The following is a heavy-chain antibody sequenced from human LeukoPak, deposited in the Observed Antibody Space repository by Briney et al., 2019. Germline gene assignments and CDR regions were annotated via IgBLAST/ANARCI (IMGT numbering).Heavy chain of an antibody. Sequence: GESLRLSCAASGFPFSTYWMSWVRQAPGKGLEWVAIMDEYGSDIFYVESVKGRFIISRANARNSLYLQMNNLRAEDTAVYYCARPRGCGSARCNNFDYWGQGTLVTVSS. CDR3: ARPRGCGSARCNNFDY. D-gene: IGHD2-2*01. V-gene: IGHV3-7*01. CDR2: MDEYGSDI. CDR1: GFPFSTYW. J-gene: IGHJ4*02.